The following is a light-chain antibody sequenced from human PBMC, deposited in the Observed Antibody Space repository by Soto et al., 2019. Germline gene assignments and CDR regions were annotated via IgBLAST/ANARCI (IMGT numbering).Light chain of an antibody. V-gene: IGKV3-20*01. CDR2: GAS. Sequence: EIVLTQSPGTLSLSAGERATLSCRASQSVSSGYLAWYQQKPGQTPTVLIYGASSRATGIPDRFSGSGSGTDFTLTISRLEPEDFAVYYCQQYDTSPTFGQGTKVDNK. CDR3: QQYDTSPT. CDR1: QSVSSGY. J-gene: IGKJ1*01.